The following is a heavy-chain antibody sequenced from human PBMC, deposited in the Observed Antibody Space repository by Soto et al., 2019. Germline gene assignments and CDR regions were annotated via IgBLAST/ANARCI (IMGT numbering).Heavy chain of an antibody. CDR3: VREGDCSGGSCSIFDY. CDR1: GFAFSHYP. V-gene: IGHV3-30-3*01. J-gene: IGHJ4*02. Sequence: QVQLVESGGGVVQPGKSLRLSCAASGFAFSHYPVHWVRQAPGKGLEWVAVISYDGSNKYYEDSVKGRFTIFRDNSKNTLYLQMNSLREEDTAVYYCVREGDCSGGSCSIFDYWGQGTLVTVSS. CDR2: ISYDGSNK. D-gene: IGHD2-15*01.